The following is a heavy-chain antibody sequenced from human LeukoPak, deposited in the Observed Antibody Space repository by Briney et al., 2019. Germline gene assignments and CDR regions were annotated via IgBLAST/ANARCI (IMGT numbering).Heavy chain of an antibody. J-gene: IGHJ4*02. CDR2: INSDGSST. Sequence: GGSLRLSCAASGFTFSSYWMHWVRHAPGKGLVWVSRINSDGSSTSYADSVKGRFTISRDNAKNTLYLQMNSLRAEDTAVYYCARDYDYVWGSYRYPNFDYWGQGTLVTVSS. CDR1: GFTFSSYW. V-gene: IGHV3-74*01. D-gene: IGHD3-16*02. CDR3: ARDYDYVWGSYRYPNFDY.